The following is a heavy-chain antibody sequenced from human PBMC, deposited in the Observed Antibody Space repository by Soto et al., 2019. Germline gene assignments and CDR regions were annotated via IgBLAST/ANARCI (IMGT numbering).Heavy chain of an antibody. CDR2: IIPIFGTA. D-gene: IGHD3-10*01. Sequence: SVKVSCKASGGTFSSYAISWVRQAPGQGLEWMGGIIPIFGTANYAQKFQGRVTITADESTSTAYMELSSLRSEDTAVYYCARGLPSPLLWFGELSSWGQGTLVTVSS. CDR1: GGTFSSYA. J-gene: IGHJ4*02. V-gene: IGHV1-69*13. CDR3: ARGLPSPLLWFGELSS.